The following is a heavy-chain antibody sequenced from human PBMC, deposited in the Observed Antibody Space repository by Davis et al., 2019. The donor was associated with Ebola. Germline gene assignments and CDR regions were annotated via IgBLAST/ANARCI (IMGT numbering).Heavy chain of an antibody. Sequence: GESLKISCAASGFTFSRYWMSWVRQAPGRGLEWVANIKQDGSEKYYVDSVKGRFTISRDNAKNSLYLQMNSLRAEDTAVYYCASGFLEWLPMDVWGKGTTVTVSS. V-gene: IGHV3-7*01. J-gene: IGHJ6*04. CDR2: IKQDGSEK. CDR3: ASGFLEWLPMDV. D-gene: IGHD3-3*01. CDR1: GFTFSRYW.